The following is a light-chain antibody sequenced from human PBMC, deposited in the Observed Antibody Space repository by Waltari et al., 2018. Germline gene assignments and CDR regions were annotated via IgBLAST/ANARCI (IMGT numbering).Light chain of an antibody. V-gene: IGKV3-15*01. J-gene: IGKJ2*01. CDR3: QQYDNWPPYT. CDR1: QSVSSN. Sequence: EIVMTQSPATLSVSPGDRATLSCRASQSVSSNLAWYQQKPGQAPRLLIYGASTRVTGIPARFSGSGSGTEFTLTITSLRSEDFAVYYCQQYDNWPPYTFGQGTKLEIK. CDR2: GAS.